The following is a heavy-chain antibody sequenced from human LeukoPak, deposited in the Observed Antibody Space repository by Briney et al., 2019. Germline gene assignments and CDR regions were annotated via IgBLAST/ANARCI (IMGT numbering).Heavy chain of an antibody. CDR2: IKSDGST. D-gene: IGHD3-22*01. Sequence: GGSLRLSCAASGFTFSSYWMHWVRQAPGKGLVWVSRIKSDGSTNYADSVKGRFTISRDNAKNTVSLQMHSLRAEDTGVYYCARAPSEIGGYYPEYFRHWGQGTLVTVSS. V-gene: IGHV3-74*01. J-gene: IGHJ1*01. CDR1: GFTFSSYW. CDR3: ARAPSEIGGYYPEYFRH.